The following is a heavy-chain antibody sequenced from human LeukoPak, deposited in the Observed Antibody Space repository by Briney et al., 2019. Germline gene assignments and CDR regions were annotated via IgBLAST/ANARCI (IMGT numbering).Heavy chain of an antibody. CDR3: ARGPGTTVVTRFNY. CDR1: GGSISSYY. J-gene: IGHJ4*02. D-gene: IGHD4-23*01. V-gene: IGHV4-59*01. CDR2: IYYSGST. Sequence: KPSETLSLTCTVSGGSISSYYWSWIRQPPGKGLEWIGYIYYSGSTNYNPSLKSRVTISVDTSKNQFSLKLSSVTAADTAVYYCARGPGTTVVTRFNYWGQGNLVTVSS.